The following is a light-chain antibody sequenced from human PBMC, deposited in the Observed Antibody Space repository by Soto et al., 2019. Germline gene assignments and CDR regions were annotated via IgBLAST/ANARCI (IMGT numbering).Light chain of an antibody. V-gene: IGKV3-11*01. CDR1: QTVSRN. Sequence: EVVMTQSPANLSVSPGERATLSCRASQTVSRNLAWYQQRPGQAPRLLIYDASNRATGIPARFSGVGSGTDFTLTISSLEPEDFAVYYCQQRSNWWTFGQGTKVDIK. CDR3: QQRSNWWT. CDR2: DAS. J-gene: IGKJ1*01.